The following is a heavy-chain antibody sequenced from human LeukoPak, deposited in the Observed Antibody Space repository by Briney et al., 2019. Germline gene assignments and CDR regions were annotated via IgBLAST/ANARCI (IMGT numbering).Heavy chain of an antibody. CDR1: GGSFSGYY. CDR2: INHSGST. Sequence: KASETLSLTCAVYGGSFSGYYWNWIRQPPGKGLEWIGEINHSGSTNYNPSLKSRVTISVDTSKNQFSLKLSSVTAADTAVYYCARVPNYYDSSGYVDYWGQGTLVTVSS. V-gene: IGHV4-34*01. J-gene: IGHJ4*02. D-gene: IGHD3-22*01. CDR3: ARVPNYYDSSGYVDY.